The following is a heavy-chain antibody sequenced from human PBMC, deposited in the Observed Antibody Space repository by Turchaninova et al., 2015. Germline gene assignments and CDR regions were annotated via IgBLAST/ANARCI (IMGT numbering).Heavy chain of an antibody. D-gene: IGHD6-6*01. Sequence: EVQLVQSGAEVKQPGESLQIPCKGSGYSFTSYWIGRVSQLPGKGLEWMGIIYPGDSDTRYSPSFQGQVTISADKSISTAYLQWSSLKASDTAMYYCARSYSSSSGDFQHWGQGTLVTVSS. J-gene: IGHJ1*01. CDR1: GYSFTSYW. V-gene: IGHV5-51*01. CDR3: ARSYSSSSGDFQH. CDR2: IYPGDSDT.